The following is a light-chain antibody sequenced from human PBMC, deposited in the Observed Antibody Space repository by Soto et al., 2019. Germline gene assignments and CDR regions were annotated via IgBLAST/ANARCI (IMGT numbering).Light chain of an antibody. CDR1: QSISRW. Sequence: QLTASAYTLSASVAASVPITFRARQSISRWLAWYQQKPGKAPKLLIYQASTLEAGIPDRFSGSGSGTDFTLTITRLEAEDAAVYYCQQNNGAPTTFSQGTLLEIK. J-gene: IGKJ5*01. V-gene: IGKV1-5*03. CDR2: QAS. CDR3: QQNNGAPTT.